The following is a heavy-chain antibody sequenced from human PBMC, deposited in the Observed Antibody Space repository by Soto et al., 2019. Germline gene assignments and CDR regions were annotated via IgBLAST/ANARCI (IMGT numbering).Heavy chain of an antibody. CDR3: ARHLTNDYYYYYMDV. CDR2: IYPGDSDT. Sequence: RGESLKISCKGSGYSFTSYWIGWVRQMPGKGLEWMGIIYPGDSDTRYSPSFQGQVTISADKSISTAYLQWSSLKASDTAMYYCARHLTNDYYYYYMDVWGKGTTVTVSS. V-gene: IGHV5-51*01. D-gene: IGHD2-8*01. CDR1: GYSFTSYW. J-gene: IGHJ6*03.